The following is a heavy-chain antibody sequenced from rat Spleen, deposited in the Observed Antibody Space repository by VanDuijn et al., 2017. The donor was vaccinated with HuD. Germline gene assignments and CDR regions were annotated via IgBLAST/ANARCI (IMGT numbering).Heavy chain of an antibody. Sequence: QVQLKESGPGLVQPSQTLSLTCTVSGFSLTSNSVNWVRQPPGTGLEWMGAIWSGGSTDYNSALKSRLSISRDTSRSQVFLKMSGLQTEDTATYYCVRDGGFDYWGQGVMVTVSS. J-gene: IGHJ2*01. D-gene: IGHD1-12*02. CDR1: GFSLTSNS. V-gene: IGHV2-1*01. CDR2: IWSGGST. CDR3: VRDGGFDY.